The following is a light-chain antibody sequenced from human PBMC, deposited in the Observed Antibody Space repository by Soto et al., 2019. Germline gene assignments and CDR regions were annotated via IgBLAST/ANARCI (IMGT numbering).Light chain of an antibody. V-gene: IGLV2-14*01. CDR3: ASYTSSSTSVI. CDR1: SSDVGGYKY. J-gene: IGLJ2*01. Sequence: QSVLTQPASVSGSPGQSITISCTGTSSDVGGYKYVSWYQQHPDKAPKLIIFEVSNRPSGISSRFSGSKSGNTASLTISGLQAEDEADYYCASYTSSSTSVIFGRGTKVTGL. CDR2: EVS.